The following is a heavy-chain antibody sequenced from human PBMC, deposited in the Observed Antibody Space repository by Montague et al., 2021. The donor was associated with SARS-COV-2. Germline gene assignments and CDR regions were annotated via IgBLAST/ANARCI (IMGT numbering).Heavy chain of an antibody. V-gene: IGHV6-1*01. J-gene: IGHJ4*02. CDR2: TYYRSKWYS. CDR1: GDSVPSNSVA. CDR3: VRYSGWFYFDF. D-gene: IGHD6-19*01. Sequence: CAISGDSVPSNSVARSWIRQSPSRGLEWLGRTYYRSKWYSDYAPSVRGRLTVNPDASKNEFSLELNYVTPEDTAVYYCVRYSGWFYFDFWGQGTLVTVSS.